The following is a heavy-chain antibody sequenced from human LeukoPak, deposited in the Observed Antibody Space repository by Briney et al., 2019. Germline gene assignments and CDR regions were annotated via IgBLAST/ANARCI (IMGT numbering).Heavy chain of an antibody. J-gene: IGHJ3*02. D-gene: IGHD1-1*01. CDR1: GGSFSSGGYY. V-gene: IGHV4-31*03. Sequence: SQTLSLTCTVSGGSFSSGGYYWSWIRQHPGKGLEWIGYIYYSGSTYYNPSLKSRVTISVDTSKNQFSLKLSSVTAADTAVYYCARDSYKNAFDIWGQGTMVTVSS. CDR3: ARDSYKNAFDI. CDR2: IYYSGST.